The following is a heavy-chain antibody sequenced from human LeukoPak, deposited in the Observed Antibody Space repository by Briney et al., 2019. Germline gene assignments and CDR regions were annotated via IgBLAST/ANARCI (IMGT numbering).Heavy chain of an antibody. CDR1: GFTFSSYS. D-gene: IGHD1-26*01. CDR3: ARDFNRDPYSGSYYILYYFDY. V-gene: IGHV3-48*02. Sequence: GGSLRLSCAASGFTFSSYSMNWVRQAPGKGLEWVSYISSSSSTIYYADSVKGRFTISRDNAKNSLYLQMNSLRDEDTAVYYCARDFNRDPYSGSYYILYYFDYWGQGTLVTVSS. J-gene: IGHJ4*02. CDR2: ISSSSSTI.